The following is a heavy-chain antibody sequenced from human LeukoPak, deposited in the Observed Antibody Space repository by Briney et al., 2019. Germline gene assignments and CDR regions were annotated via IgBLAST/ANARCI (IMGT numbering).Heavy chain of an antibody. V-gene: IGHV4-34*01. J-gene: IGHJ5*02. CDR1: GGSFSGYY. D-gene: IGHD6-19*01. CDR3: ARIGLAVAGNWFDP. CDR2: INHSGST. Sequence: PSETLSLTCAVYGGSFSGYYWSWIRQPPGKGLEWIGEINHSGSTNYNPSLKSRVTISVDTSKNQFSLKLSSVTAADTAVYYCARIGLAVAGNWFDPWGQGTLVTVSS.